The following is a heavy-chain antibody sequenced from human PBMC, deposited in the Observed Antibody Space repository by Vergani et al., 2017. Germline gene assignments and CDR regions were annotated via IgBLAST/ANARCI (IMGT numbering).Heavy chain of an antibody. CDR2: ISGSGGST. D-gene: IGHD2-2*01. CDR1: GFTFSSYA. J-gene: IGHJ6*02. Sequence: EVQLLESGGGLVQPGGSLRLSCAASGFTFSSYAMSWVRQAPGKGLEWVSAISGSGGSTYYADSVKGRFTISRDNSKNTLYLQMNSLRAEDTAVYYCARDKRRYQLPPYYYYGMDVWGQGP. V-gene: IGHV3-23*01. CDR3: ARDKRRYQLPPYYYYGMDV.